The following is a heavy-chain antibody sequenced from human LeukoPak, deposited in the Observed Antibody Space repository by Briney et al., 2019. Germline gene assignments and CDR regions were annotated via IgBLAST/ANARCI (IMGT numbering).Heavy chain of an antibody. Sequence: PGGSLRLSCAASGFTFDDYAMHWVRHAPGKGLEWVSGISWNSGSIGYADSVKGRFTISRDNSKNTLYLQMNSLRAEDTAVYYCAKGGLPQKLLRYFDWSRSYYFDYWGQGTLVTVSS. D-gene: IGHD3-9*01. CDR3: AKGGLPQKLLRYFDWSRSYYFDY. V-gene: IGHV3-9*01. CDR1: GFTFDDYA. CDR2: ISWNSGSI. J-gene: IGHJ4*02.